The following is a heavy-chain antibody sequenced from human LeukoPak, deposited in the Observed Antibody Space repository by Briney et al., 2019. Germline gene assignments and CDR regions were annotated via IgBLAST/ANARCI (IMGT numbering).Heavy chain of an antibody. CDR2: IYYSGST. V-gene: IGHV4-39*01. CDR3: ATGGVLSWFDP. J-gene: IGHJ5*02. Sequence: PSETLSLTCTVSGGSISSSSYYWGWIRQPPGKGLEWIGSIYYSGSTYYNPSLKSRVTISVDTSKNQFSLKLSSVTAADTAVYYCATGGVLSWFDPWGQGTLVTVSS. CDR1: GGSISSSSYY. D-gene: IGHD3-16*01.